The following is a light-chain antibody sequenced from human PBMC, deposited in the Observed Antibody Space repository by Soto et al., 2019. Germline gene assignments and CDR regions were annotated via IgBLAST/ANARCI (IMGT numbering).Light chain of an antibody. CDR3: QQYYNWPPT. CDR1: QSVSGN. Sequence: IVMTQSPATLSVSPGERATVTCRASQSVSGNLAWHQQRPDQAPRLLIYAASTRATGIPGRFSASGSGTEFTLTITGLQSEDVAVYFCQQYYNWPPTFGQGTKVDI. V-gene: IGKV3D-15*01. J-gene: IGKJ1*01. CDR2: AAS.